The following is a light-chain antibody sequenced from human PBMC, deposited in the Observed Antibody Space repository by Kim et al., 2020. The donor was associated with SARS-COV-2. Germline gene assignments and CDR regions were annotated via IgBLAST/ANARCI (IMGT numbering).Light chain of an antibody. CDR3: NSWDSSHVV. CDR2: GKN. J-gene: IGLJ2*01. Sequence: SSELTQDPAVSVALGQTVRITCQGDSLRSYYASWYQQKPGQAPVRVIYGKNNRPSGIPDRFSGSSSGNTASLTITGAQAEDEADYYCNSWDSSHVVFGGGTKLTVL. CDR1: SLRSYY. V-gene: IGLV3-19*02.